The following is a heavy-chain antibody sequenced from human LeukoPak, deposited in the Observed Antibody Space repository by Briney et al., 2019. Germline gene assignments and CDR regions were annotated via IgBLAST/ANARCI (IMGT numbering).Heavy chain of an antibody. V-gene: IGHV3-7*03. CDR3: AKGGDGYNIGY. D-gene: IGHD5-24*01. Sequence: GGSLRLSCAASGFTFSSYWMSWVRQAPGKGLEWVANIKQDGSEKYYVDSVKGRFTISRDNAKNSLYLQMNSLRADDTAVYYCAKGGDGYNIGYWGQGTLVTVSS. CDR2: IKQDGSEK. J-gene: IGHJ4*02. CDR1: GFTFSSYW.